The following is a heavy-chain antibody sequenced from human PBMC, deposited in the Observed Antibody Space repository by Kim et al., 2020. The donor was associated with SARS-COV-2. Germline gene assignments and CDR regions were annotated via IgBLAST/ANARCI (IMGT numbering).Heavy chain of an antibody. CDR3: ARGRGSGFGLAVAGTAPVDYYYGMDV. CDR1: GFTFSDYY. V-gene: IGHV3-11*01. CDR2: ISSSGSTI. D-gene: IGHD6-19*01. J-gene: IGHJ6*02. Sequence: GGSLRLSCAASGFTFSDYYMSWIRQAPGKGLEWVSYISSSGSTIYYADSVKGRFTISRDNAKNSLYLQMNSLRAEDTAVYYCARGRGSGFGLAVAGTAPVDYYYGMDVWGQGTTVTVSS.